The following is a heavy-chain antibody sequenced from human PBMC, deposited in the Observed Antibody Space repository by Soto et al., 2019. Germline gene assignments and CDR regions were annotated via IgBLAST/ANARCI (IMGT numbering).Heavy chain of an antibody. Sequence: SETLSLTCTVSGGSISSGDYYWSWIRQPPGKGLEWIGYIYYSGSTNYNPSLKSRVTISVDTSKNQFSLKLSSVTAAGTAVYYCARSDGRYWGQGTLVTVSS. CDR2: IYYSGST. CDR3: ARSDGRY. CDR1: GGSISSGDYY. J-gene: IGHJ4*02. V-gene: IGHV4-61*08.